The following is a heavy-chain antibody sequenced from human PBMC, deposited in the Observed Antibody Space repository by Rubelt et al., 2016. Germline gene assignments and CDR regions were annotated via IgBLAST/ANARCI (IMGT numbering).Heavy chain of an antibody. V-gene: IGHV3-13*04. Sequence: VHLVESGGGLVQPGGSLRLSCAASGFTFSSYDIHWVRRAAGRGLEWVSAIGTTGDTFYPGSVKGRFTISRENAKYYLYLPMNSLRAEDTAVYFCARDPLTCYYPFDYWGQGTLVTVSS. CDR3: ARDPLTCYYPFDY. CDR1: GFTFSSYD. D-gene: IGHD3-9*01. CDR2: IGTTGDT. J-gene: IGHJ4*02.